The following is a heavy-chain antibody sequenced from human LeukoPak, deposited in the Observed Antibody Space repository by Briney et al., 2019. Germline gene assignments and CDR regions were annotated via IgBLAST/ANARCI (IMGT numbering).Heavy chain of an antibody. CDR2: ISGSGGST. D-gene: IGHD3-22*01. V-gene: IGHV3-23*01. CDR1: GFTFSSYA. J-gene: IGHJ4*02. CDR3: ARGDYYDSGGPEDY. Sequence: GGSLRLSCAASGFTFSSYAMSWVRQAPGKGLEWVSAISGSGGSTYYADSVKGRFTISRDNSKSTLYLQMNGLRAEDTAVYYCARGDYYDSGGPEDYWGQGTLVTVSS.